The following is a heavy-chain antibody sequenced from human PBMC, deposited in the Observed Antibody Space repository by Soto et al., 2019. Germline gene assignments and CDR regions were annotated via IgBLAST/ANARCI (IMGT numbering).Heavy chain of an antibody. J-gene: IGHJ4*02. CDR2: ISTYNGNT. D-gene: IGHD2-8*01. CDR1: GYTFTNYG. V-gene: IGHV1-18*01. CDR3: ARDLRPLMVYATCFDY. Sequence: ASVKVSCKASGYTFTNYGISWVRQAPGQGLEWMGWISTYNGNTNYAQKLKGRVTMTTDTSTSTAYMELRSLRSDDTAIYYCARDLRPLMVYATCFDYWGQGTLVTVSS.